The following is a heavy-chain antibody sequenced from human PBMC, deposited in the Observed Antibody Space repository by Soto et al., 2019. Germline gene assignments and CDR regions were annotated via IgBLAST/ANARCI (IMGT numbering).Heavy chain of an antibody. V-gene: IGHV5-51*01. CDR2: IFFGDSDT. CDR3: AKGSLGYCSGAICYFFDF. Sequence: PGESLKISCKGSGSSLSTSWIAWARQMPGKGLEWVGVIFFGDSDTRYGPSFQGQVTLSVDKSITTAYLQWNSLRAEDTAIYYCAKGSLGYCSGAICYFFDFWGQGTLVTVSS. J-gene: IGHJ4*02. CDR1: GSSLSTSW. D-gene: IGHD2-2*01.